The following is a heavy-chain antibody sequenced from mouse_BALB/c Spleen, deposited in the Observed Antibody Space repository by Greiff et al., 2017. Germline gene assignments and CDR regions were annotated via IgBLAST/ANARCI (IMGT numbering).Heavy chain of an antibody. V-gene: IGHV1-14*01. D-gene: IGHD2-1*01. Sequence: EVKLQESGPELVKPGASVKMSCKASGYTFTSYVMHWVKQKPGQGLEWIGYINPYNDGTKYNEKFKGKATLTSDKSSSTAYMELSSLTSEDSAVYYCAREGSTTYYAMDYWGQGTSVTVSS. CDR3: AREGSTTYYAMDY. CDR1: GYTFTSYV. CDR2: INPYNDGT. J-gene: IGHJ4*01.